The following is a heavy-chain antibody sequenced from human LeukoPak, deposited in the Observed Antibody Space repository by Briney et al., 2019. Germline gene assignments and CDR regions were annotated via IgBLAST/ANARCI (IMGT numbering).Heavy chain of an antibody. D-gene: IGHD4-17*01. Sequence: GRSLRLSCAASGFTFRSYSMNWVRQAPGKRLEWLPSITSSGSHMYYADSVKGRFTISRDNAKSSLYLQMNSLSAEDTAVYYCASFMTTVTIPDYWGQGTLVTASS. J-gene: IGHJ4*02. CDR3: ASFMTTVTIPDY. CDR1: GFTFRSYS. V-gene: IGHV3-21*01. CDR2: ITSSGSHM.